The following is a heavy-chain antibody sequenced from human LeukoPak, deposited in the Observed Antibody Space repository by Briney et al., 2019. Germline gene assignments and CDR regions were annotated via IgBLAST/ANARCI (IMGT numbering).Heavy chain of an antibody. CDR2: IIDSGDIT. J-gene: IGHJ6*03. D-gene: IGHD3-16*01. V-gene: IGHV3-23*01. Sequence: GGSLRLSCAASGFTLSSYSMIWVRQAPGKGLEWVSGIIDSGDITYYANSVKGRFTISRDNSKNTLYLQMNSLRAEDTAVYYCAKLGGQEVYNYYVGVWGKGTTVAVSS. CDR1: GFTLSSYS. CDR3: AKLGGQEVYNYYVGV.